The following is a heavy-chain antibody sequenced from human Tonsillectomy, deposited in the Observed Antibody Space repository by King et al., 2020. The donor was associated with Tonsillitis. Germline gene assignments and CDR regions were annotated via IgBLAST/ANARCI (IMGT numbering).Heavy chain of an antibody. V-gene: IGHV1-46*01. CDR3: AGTVLVVGGLDY. CDR1: GYTFTNYY. CDR2: INPSSGTT. D-gene: IGHD2-15*01. Sequence: VQLVESGAEVKKPGASVKVSCKTSGYTFTNYYIHWVRQAPGQGLEWLGIINPSSGTTSYAQNFQGRVTVTRDTSTSTVYMELSSLRSEDTAVYYCAGTVLVVGGLDYWGQGSLVTVSS. J-gene: IGHJ4*02.